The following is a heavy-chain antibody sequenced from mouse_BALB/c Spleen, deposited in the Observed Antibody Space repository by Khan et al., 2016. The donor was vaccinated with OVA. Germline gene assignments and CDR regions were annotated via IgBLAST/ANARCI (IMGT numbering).Heavy chain of an antibody. D-gene: IGHD2-10*01. CDR1: GHTFTKYG. J-gene: IGHJ4*01. Sequence: VQLQESGPELKKPGETVKISCKASGHTFTKYGMNWVKQAPGKGLKWMGWINTYTGEPTYADDFNGRFAFSLETSASTAYLQINNLKNEDTATYICARPPYCSYVMDNWGQGTSVTVSS. CDR2: INTYTGEP. V-gene: IGHV9-3-1*01. CDR3: ARPPYCSYVMDN.